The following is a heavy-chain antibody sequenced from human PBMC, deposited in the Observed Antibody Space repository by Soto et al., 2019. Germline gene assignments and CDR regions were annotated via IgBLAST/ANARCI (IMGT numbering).Heavy chain of an antibody. D-gene: IGHD1-26*01. Sequence: QVQLVQSGAEVKKPGASVKVSCKASGYTFTSYDINWVRQATGQGLEWMGWMNPNSGNTDYAQKFQGRVAMTRNTSISAADMALRSLRSEDRLVYYCAIEVGATRFDYRGQGTLVTVSS. V-gene: IGHV1-8*01. CDR1: GYTFTSYD. CDR3: AIEVGATRFDY. CDR2: MNPNSGNT. J-gene: IGHJ4*02.